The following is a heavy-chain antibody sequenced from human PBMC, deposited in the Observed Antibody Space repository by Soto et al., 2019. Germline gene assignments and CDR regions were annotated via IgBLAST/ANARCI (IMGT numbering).Heavy chain of an antibody. CDR2: ISWNSGSI. CDR1: GFTFDDYA. CDR3: AKAGGSSSWDYFDY. V-gene: IGHV3-9*01. Sequence: GGSLRLSCAASGFTFDDYAMHWVRQAPGKGLEWVSGISWNSGSIGYADSVKGRFTISRDNAKNSLYLQMNSLRAEDTALYYCAKAGGSSSWDYFDYWGQGTLVTVSS. D-gene: IGHD6-13*01. J-gene: IGHJ4*02.